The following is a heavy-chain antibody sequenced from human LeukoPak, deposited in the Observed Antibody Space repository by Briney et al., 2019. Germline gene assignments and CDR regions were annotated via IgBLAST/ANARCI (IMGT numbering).Heavy chain of an antibody. CDR1: GDSINSLDL. CDR3: AGVVGRYSSGLYYYCFDY. Sequence: SETLSLTCTVSGDSINSLDLWSWVRQPPGKGLEWIGEMYLSGTTHSNPSVKSRVTISIDKSKNQFFLNLSSVTAADTAVYYCAGVVGRYSSGLYYYCFDYWGQGTLVTVSS. J-gene: IGHJ4*02. CDR2: MYLSGTT. V-gene: IGHV4-4*02. D-gene: IGHD3-22*01.